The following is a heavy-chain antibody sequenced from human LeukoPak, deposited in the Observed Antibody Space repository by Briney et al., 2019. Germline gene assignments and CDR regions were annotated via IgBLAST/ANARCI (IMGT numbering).Heavy chain of an antibody. CDR2: ISDSGGST. Sequence: GGSLRLSCAASGFTFSRYSMNWVRQAPGEGLEWVSAISDSGGSTYYADSVKGRFTISRDNSKNTLYLQMNSLRAEDTAVYYCARSDSSGSSTFDYWGQGTLVTVSS. D-gene: IGHD3-22*01. V-gene: IGHV3-23*01. CDR1: GFTFSRYS. J-gene: IGHJ4*02. CDR3: ARSDSSGSSTFDY.